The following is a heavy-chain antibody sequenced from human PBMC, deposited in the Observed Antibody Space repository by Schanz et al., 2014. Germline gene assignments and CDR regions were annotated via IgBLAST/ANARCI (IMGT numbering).Heavy chain of an antibody. CDR2: IKQEGNEK. CDR3: ARASDSSWDMDV. V-gene: IGHV3-7*01. J-gene: IGHJ6*02. D-gene: IGHD1-26*01. Sequence: EGQLVESGGGLVQPGGSLRLSCVVSGFNFSNYWMSWVRQAPGEGLEWVASIKQEGNEKNYVDSVKGRFTISRDNAKNTLYLQMNSLRAEDTAVYYCARASDSSWDMDVWGQGTTVTVSS. CDR1: GFNFSNYW.